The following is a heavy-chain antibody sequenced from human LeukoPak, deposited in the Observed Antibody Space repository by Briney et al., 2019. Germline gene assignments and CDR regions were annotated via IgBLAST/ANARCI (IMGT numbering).Heavy chain of an antibody. Sequence: SETLSLTCTVSGGSISSYYWSWIRQPPGKGLEWIGYIYYSGSTNYNPSLKSRVTISVDTSKNQFSLKLSSVTAADTAMYYCARDYYGDFYFAYWGQGTLVTVSS. J-gene: IGHJ4*02. CDR2: IYYSGST. CDR3: ARDYYGDFYFAY. CDR1: GGSISSYY. D-gene: IGHD4-17*01. V-gene: IGHV4-59*01.